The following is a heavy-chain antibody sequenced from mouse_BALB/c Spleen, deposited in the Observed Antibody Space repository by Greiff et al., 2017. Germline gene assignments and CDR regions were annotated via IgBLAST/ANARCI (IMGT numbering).Heavy chain of an antibody. D-gene: IGHD2-1*01. Sequence: VNLVESGPGLVAPSQSLSITCTVSGFSLTSYGVHWVRQPPGKGLEWLGVIWAGGSTNYNSALMSRLSISKDNSKSQVFLKMNSLQTDDTAMYYCARDLGYGNYRFDYWGQGTTLTVSS. V-gene: IGHV2-9*02. CDR2: IWAGGST. J-gene: IGHJ2*01. CDR3: ARDLGYGNYRFDY. CDR1: GFSLTSYG.